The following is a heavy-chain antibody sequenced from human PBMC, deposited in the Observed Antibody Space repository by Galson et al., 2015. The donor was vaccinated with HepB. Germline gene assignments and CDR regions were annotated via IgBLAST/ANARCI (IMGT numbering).Heavy chain of an antibody. CDR3: TREKVRYDFWSGYYSPPFDY. Sequence: SLRLSCAASGFTFGDYAMSWFRQAPGKGLEWVGFIRSKAYGGTTEYAASVKGRFTISRDDSKSIAYLQMNSLKTEDTAVYYCTREKVRYDFWSGYYSPPFDYWGQGTLVTVSS. D-gene: IGHD3-3*01. CDR1: GFTFGDYA. CDR2: IRSKAYGGTT. V-gene: IGHV3-49*03. J-gene: IGHJ4*02.